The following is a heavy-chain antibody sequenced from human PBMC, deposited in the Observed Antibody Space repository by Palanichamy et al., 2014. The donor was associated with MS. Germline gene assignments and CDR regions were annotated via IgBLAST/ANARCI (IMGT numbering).Heavy chain of an antibody. CDR1: GYTFTNYY. Sequence: QVQLVQSGAAVKEPGGSVKVSCKAYGYTFTNYYMHWVRQAPGQGLEWMGRINLYSGGTKYAQTFQGRVTMTRDTSLNTADLEVRNLKSDDTAVFYCARGPPSIAARLDYWGQGAPVTVSS. CDR2: INLYSGGT. V-gene: IGHV1-2*06. D-gene: IGHD6-6*01. J-gene: IGHJ4*02. CDR3: ARGPPSIAARLDY.